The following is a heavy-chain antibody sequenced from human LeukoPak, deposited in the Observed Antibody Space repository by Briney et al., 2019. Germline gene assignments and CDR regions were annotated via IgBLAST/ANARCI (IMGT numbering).Heavy chain of an antibody. CDR2: IRYDGSNK. CDR1: GFTFSSYG. CDR3: AKAPVVVGSGLNYMDV. V-gene: IGHV3-30*02. D-gene: IGHD2-21*01. Sequence: GGSLRLSCAASGFTFSSYGMHWVRQAPGKGLEWVAFIRYDGSNKYYADSVKGRFTISSDNSKNTLYLQMNSLRAEDTAVYYCAKAPVVVGSGLNYMDVWGKGTTVTVSS. J-gene: IGHJ6*03.